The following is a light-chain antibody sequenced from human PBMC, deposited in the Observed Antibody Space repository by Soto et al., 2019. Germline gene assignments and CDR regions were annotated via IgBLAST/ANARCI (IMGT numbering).Light chain of an antibody. CDR2: SNN. CDR3: AAWDDSFWV. Sequence: QAVVTQPPSASGTPGQRVTISCSGSSSNIGSNTVNWYQQLPGTAPKLLIYSNNQRPSGVPDRFSGSKSGTSASLAISGLQSEDEADYYCAAWDDSFWVFGGGTQLTVL. J-gene: IGLJ3*02. CDR1: SSNIGSNT. V-gene: IGLV1-44*01.